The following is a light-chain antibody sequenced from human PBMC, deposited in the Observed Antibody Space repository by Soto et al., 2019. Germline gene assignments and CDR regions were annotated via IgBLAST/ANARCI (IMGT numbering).Light chain of an antibody. V-gene: IGKV1-5*01. CDR3: QQFSSYWT. Sequence: DIQMTQSPSTLSASVGDRVTITCRASQRISSWLAWYQQKPGKAPKLLISDASSLESGVPSRFSGDRSGTEFTLTINSLRPEDVATYFCQQFSSYWTFGQGTKVDIK. CDR1: QRISSW. J-gene: IGKJ1*01. CDR2: DAS.